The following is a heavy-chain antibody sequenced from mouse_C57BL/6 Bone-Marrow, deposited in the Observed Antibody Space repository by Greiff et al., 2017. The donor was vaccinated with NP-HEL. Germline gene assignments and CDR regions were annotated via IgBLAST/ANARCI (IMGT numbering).Heavy chain of an antibody. CDR3: ARSMVTTVPFAY. CDR1: GFSLTSYG. Sequence: QVQLKQSGPGLVQPSQSLSITCTVSGFSLTSYGVHWVRQSPGKGLEWLGVIWSGGSTDYNAAFISRLSISKDNSKSQVFFKMNSLQADDTAIYYCARSMVTTVPFAYWGQGTLVTVSA. V-gene: IGHV2-2*01. CDR2: IWSGGST. J-gene: IGHJ3*01. D-gene: IGHD2-2*01.